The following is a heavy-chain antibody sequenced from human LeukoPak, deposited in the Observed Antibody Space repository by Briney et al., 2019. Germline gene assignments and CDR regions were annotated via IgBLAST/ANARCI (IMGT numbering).Heavy chain of an antibody. V-gene: IGHV4-59*01. CDR3: ARGDSSSREDY. Sequence: SETLSLTCTVSGGYISSYYWSWIRQPPGKGLEWIGYIYYSGSTNYNPSLKSRVTISVDTSKNQFSLKLSSVTAADTAVYYCARGDSSSREDYWGQGTLVTVSS. D-gene: IGHD6-6*01. CDR1: GGYISSYY. J-gene: IGHJ4*02. CDR2: IYYSGST.